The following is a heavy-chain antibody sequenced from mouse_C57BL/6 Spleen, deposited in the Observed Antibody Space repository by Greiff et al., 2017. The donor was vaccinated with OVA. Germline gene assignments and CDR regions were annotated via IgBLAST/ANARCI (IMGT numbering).Heavy chain of an antibody. Sequence: VMLQQSGAELARPGASVKLSCKASGYTFTSYGISWVKQRTGQGLEWIGEIYPRSGNTYYNEKFKGKATLTADKSSSTAYMELRSLTSEDSAVYFCARELQSYYYAMDYWGQGTSVTVSS. D-gene: IGHD2-1*01. CDR1: GYTFTSYG. V-gene: IGHV1-81*01. J-gene: IGHJ4*01. CDR3: ARELQSYYYAMDY. CDR2: IYPRSGNT.